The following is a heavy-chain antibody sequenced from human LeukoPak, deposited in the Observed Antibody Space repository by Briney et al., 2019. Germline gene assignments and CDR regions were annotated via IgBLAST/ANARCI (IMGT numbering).Heavy chain of an antibody. J-gene: IGHJ3*02. D-gene: IGHD4-17*01. CDR1: GGSISSGDYY. Sequence: SETLSLTCTVSGGSISSGDYYWSWIRQPPGKGLEWIGYIYYSGSTYYNPSLKSRVTISVDTSKNQFSLKLSSVTAADTAVCYCARDRDDYGDYGGAFDIWGQGTMVTVSS. V-gene: IGHV4-30-4*08. CDR3: ARDRDDYGDYGGAFDI. CDR2: IYYSGST.